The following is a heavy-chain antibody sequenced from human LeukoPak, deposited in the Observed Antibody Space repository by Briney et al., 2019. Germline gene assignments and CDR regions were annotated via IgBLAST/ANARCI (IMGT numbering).Heavy chain of an antibody. CDR1: GFTVSSNY. V-gene: IGHV3-66*02. Sequence: GGSLRLSCAASGFTVSSNYMSWVRQAPGKGLEWVSVIYSGGSTYYADSVKGRFTITRDNSKNTLYLQMNSLRAEDTAVYYCARSLGEMATMFLDYWGQGTLVTVSS. CDR3: ARSLGEMATMFLDY. CDR2: IYSGGST. J-gene: IGHJ4*02. D-gene: IGHD5-24*01.